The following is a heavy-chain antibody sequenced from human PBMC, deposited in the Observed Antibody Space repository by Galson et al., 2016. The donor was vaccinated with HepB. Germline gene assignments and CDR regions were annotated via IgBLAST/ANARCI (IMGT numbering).Heavy chain of an antibody. CDR1: GFTFASSA. J-gene: IGHJ3*02. Sequence: SVKVSCKASGFTFASSAVQWVRQARGQRLEWIGWIVVGSGNTYYAQKFHERVTITRDMSTGTAYMELSSLRSEDTAVYYCAAAIVYYYDSRGDIWGQGTMVTVSS. D-gene: IGHD3-22*01. V-gene: IGHV1-58*01. CDR3: AAAIVYYYDSRGDI. CDR2: IVVGSGNT.